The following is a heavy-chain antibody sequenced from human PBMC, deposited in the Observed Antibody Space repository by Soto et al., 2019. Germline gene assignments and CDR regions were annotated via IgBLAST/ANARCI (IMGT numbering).Heavy chain of an antibody. V-gene: IGHV3-23*04. CDR1: GFTFSSYA. Sequence: EVQLVESGGGLVQPGGSLRLSCAASGFTFSSYAMSWVRQAPGKGLEWVSAVSGSGGSAHYADSVRGRFTISRDNSKNTLYLQMNSLRAEDTAVYYCVKAIYFDWFFTSGGDYWGQGTQVTVSS. CDR3: VKAIYFDWFFTSGGDY. CDR2: VSGSGGSA. J-gene: IGHJ4*02. D-gene: IGHD3-9*01.